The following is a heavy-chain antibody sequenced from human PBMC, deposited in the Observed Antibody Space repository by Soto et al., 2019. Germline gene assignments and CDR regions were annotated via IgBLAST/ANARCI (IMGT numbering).Heavy chain of an antibody. V-gene: IGHV3-53*01. CDR1: GFTVSSNY. J-gene: IGHJ3*02. D-gene: IGHD3-22*01. CDR2: IYSGGST. Sequence: EVQLVESGGGLIQPGGSLRLSCAASGFTVSSNYMSWVRQAPGKGLEWVSVIYSGGSTYYADSVKGRFTISRDNSKNTLYLQMNSLRAEDTAVYYCARNYDSPAGGAFDTWGQGTMVTVSS. CDR3: ARNYDSPAGGAFDT.